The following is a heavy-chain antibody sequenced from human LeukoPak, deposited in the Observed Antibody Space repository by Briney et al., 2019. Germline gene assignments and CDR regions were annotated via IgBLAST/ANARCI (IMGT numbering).Heavy chain of an antibody. CDR3: ARDRWYYYDSSGYYAPFDY. CDR1: GVTFSSYA. Sequence: SVKVSCKASGVTFSSYAIGWVRQAPGQGLEWMGRIIPILGIANYAQKFQGRVTIAADKSTSTAYMELSSLRSEDTAVYYCARDRWYYYDSSGYYAPFDYWGQGTLVTVSS. CDR2: IIPILGIA. D-gene: IGHD3-22*01. V-gene: IGHV1-69*04. J-gene: IGHJ4*02.